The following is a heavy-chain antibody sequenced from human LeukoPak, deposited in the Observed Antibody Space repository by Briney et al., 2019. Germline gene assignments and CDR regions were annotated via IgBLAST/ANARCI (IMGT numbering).Heavy chain of an antibody. V-gene: IGHV3-7*01. Sequence: GGSLRLSCAASGFRFNTYWMSWVRQAPGKGLEWVANIKQDGNEKYYADSVKGRFTISRDNGKNSLYLQMNSLRAEDTAVYYCARDPGGFDTSPNAFDIWGQGTMVTVSS. J-gene: IGHJ3*02. CDR1: GFRFNTYW. CDR3: ARDPGGFDTSPNAFDI. CDR2: IKQDGNEK.